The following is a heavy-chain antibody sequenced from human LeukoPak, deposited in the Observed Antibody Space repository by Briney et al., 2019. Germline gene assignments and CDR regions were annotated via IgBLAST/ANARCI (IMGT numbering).Heavy chain of an antibody. CDR1: GFTFRNAW. D-gene: IGHD6-6*01. Sequence: GGSLRLSCAASGFTFRNAWMTWVRQAPGKGLEWVAVIWYDGSNKYYADSVKGRFTISRDNSKNTLYLQMNSLRAEDTAVYYCGRDVSSAFDIWGQGTMVTVSS. CDR3: GRDVSSAFDI. V-gene: IGHV3-33*08. CDR2: IWYDGSNK. J-gene: IGHJ3*02.